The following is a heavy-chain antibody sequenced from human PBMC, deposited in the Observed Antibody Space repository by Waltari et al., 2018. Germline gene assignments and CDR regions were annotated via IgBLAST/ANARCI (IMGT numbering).Heavy chain of an antibody. J-gene: IGHJ4*02. CDR1: GYTFTSYD. V-gene: IGHV1-8*01. CDR2: MNPNRGNT. CDR3: ATQSYYYDSSGYRPGFDY. D-gene: IGHD3-22*01. Sequence: QVQLVQSGAEVKKPGASVKVSCKASGYTFTSYDINWVRQATGQGLEWMGWMNPNRGNTGYAQKFQGRVTRTRNTSISTAYMELSSLRSEDTAVYYCATQSYYYDSSGYRPGFDYWGQGTLVTVSS.